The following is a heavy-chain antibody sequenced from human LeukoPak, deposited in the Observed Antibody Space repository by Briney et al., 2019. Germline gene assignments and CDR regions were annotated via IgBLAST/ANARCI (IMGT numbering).Heavy chain of an antibody. J-gene: IGHJ6*03. Sequence: ASVKVSCKASGYTFTGYYMHLVRQAPGHGLEWMGWINPNSVGTNYAQKFKGRVTMARDTSISTAYMELSRLRSDDTAVYYCARGTWYSSGWYSAYYYYYMDVWGKGTTVTVSS. CDR2: INPNSVGT. CDR1: GYTFTGYY. CDR3: ARGTWYSSGWYSAYYYYYMDV. V-gene: IGHV1-2*02. D-gene: IGHD6-19*01.